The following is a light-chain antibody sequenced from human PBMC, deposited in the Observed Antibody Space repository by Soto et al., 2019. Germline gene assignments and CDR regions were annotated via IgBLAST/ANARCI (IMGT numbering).Light chain of an antibody. CDR2: AAS. CDR1: QSVSSSY. V-gene: IGKV3-20*01. J-gene: IGKJ1*01. Sequence: EIVLPQSPGTLSLSPGERATLSCRASQSVSSSYLAWYQQKPGQAPRLLIYAASGRATGIPDRFSGSGSGTDFTLTISKLEPEDFAVYYRHQCLSSRTVGQGTKVDIK. CDR3: HQCLSSRT.